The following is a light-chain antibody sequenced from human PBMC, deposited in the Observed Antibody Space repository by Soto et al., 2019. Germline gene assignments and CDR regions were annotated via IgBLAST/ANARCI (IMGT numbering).Light chain of an antibody. CDR2: GAS. CDR3: QQYGSSPT. V-gene: IGKV3-20*01. Sequence: DIVMTQSPDTLSLSPGERATLSCRASQTVSSNYLAWYQQKPGQAPRLLIYGASTRATGIPARFSGSGSGTDFTLTISRLEPEDFAVYYCQQYGSSPTFGQGTRLEIK. J-gene: IGKJ5*01. CDR1: QTVSSNY.